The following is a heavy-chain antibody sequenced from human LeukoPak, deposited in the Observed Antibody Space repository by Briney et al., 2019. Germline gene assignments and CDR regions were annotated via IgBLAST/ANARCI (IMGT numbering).Heavy chain of an antibody. CDR3: ASRPMGDLYYAICDY. CDR2: IKTDGSEK. J-gene: IGHJ4*02. CDR1: GITFSQHW. Sequence: GGSLRLSCVASGITFSQHWMTWVRQAPGKRLEWVANIKTDGSEKYYVDSVKGRFTISRDNTDNSLFLQMDSLRVEDTATYYCASRPMGDLYYAICDYWGQGTLVTVSS. V-gene: IGHV3-7*01. D-gene: IGHD1-26*01.